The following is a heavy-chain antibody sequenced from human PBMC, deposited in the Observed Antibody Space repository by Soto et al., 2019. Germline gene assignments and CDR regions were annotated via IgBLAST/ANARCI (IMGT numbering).Heavy chain of an antibody. J-gene: IGHJ6*02. V-gene: IGHV1-8*01. Sequence: ASVKVSCKASGYTFTSYDIDWVRQATGQGLEWMGWMNPNSGNRGYAQTFQGRVTMTRNTSISTAYMELNSLRSEDTAVYYCAKVGAAAGTGRYHYYGMDVWGQGTTVTVSS. CDR2: MNPNSGNR. D-gene: IGHD6-13*01. CDR3: AKVGAAAGTGRYHYYGMDV. CDR1: GYTFTSYD.